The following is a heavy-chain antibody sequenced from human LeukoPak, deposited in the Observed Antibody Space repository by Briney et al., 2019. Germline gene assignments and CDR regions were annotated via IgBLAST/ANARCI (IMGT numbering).Heavy chain of an antibody. CDR2: IYYSGST. D-gene: IGHD3-22*01. V-gene: IGHV4-39*01. CDR1: GGSISSISYY. CDR3: ARLSPHYYDSSGYYFFDY. J-gene: IGHJ4*02. Sequence: SETLSLTCTVSGGSISSISYYWGWIRQPPGKGLELIGSIYYSGSTYYNPSLKSRVTISVDTSKNQFSLKLSSVTAADTAVYYCARLSPHYYDSSGYYFFDYWGQGTLVTVSS.